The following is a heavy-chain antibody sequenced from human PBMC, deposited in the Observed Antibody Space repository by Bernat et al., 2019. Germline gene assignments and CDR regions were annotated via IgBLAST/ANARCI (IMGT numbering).Heavy chain of an antibody. J-gene: IGHJ6*02. V-gene: IGHV4-39*01. Sequence: QLQLQESGPGLVKPSETLSLTCTVPGGSISSSSYYWGWIRQPPGKGLEWIGSIYYSGSTYYHPSLKSLVTISVDTSKNQFSLKLSSVTAAYTAVYYCAGRATGTTYYYYGMDVWGQGTTVTVSS. CDR2: IYYSGST. CDR1: GGSISSSSYY. CDR3: AGRATGTTYYYYGMDV. D-gene: IGHD1-7*01.